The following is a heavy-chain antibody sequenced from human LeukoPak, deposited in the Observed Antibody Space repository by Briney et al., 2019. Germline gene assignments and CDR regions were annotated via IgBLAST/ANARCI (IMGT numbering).Heavy chain of an antibody. Sequence: GASVKLSCKASPYTFNKYYIHWVRPAPGQGLAWMGVINPSGRSASYAQRFQGRVTMIRDTSASTVYMDLSSLTSDDTAVYYCARDSVELERRNWFDPWGQGTLVTVSS. CDR3: ARDSVELERRNWFDP. CDR1: PYTFNKYY. J-gene: IGHJ5*02. V-gene: IGHV1-46*02. CDR2: INPSGRSA. D-gene: IGHD1-1*01.